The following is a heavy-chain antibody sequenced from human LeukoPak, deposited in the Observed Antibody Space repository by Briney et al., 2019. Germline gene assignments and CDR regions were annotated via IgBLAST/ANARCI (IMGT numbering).Heavy chain of an antibody. CDR3: ARRGYCSSTSCGTNNWFDP. CDR2: IYHSGST. V-gene: IGHV4-38-2*01. J-gene: IGHJ5*02. CDR1: GYSISSGYY. D-gene: IGHD2-2*01. Sequence: SETLSLTCAVSGYSISSGYYWGWIRQPPGKGLEWIGSIYHSGSTYYDPSLKSRVTISVDTSKNQFPLKLSSVTAADTAVYYCARRGYCSSTSCGTNNWFDPWGQGTLVTVSS.